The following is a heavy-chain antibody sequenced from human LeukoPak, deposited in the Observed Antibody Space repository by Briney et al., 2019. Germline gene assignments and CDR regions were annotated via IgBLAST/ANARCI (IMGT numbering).Heavy chain of an antibody. CDR1: GYSFSNYW. CDR2: IYPDDSDT. J-gene: IGHJ5*02. CDR3: ARHGPGYCSRRGCYPDH. Sequence: GESLKISCRTSGYSFSNYWIGWVRQMPGKGLEWMGIIYPDDSDTRYRPSFQGQVTISADKSISTAYLQWSSLKASDTAMYYCARHGPGYCSRRGCYPDHWGQGTLVTVSS. V-gene: IGHV5-51*01. D-gene: IGHD2-15*01.